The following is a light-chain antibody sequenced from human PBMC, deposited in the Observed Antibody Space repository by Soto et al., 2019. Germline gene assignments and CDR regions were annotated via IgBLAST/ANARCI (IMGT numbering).Light chain of an antibody. CDR1: QTISSW. V-gene: IGKV1-5*03. CDR3: QQYGSSLIT. J-gene: IGKJ5*01. CDR2: KAS. Sequence: DIQITQSPSTLSGSVGDRVTITCRASQTISSWLAWYQQKPGKAPKLLIYKASTLKSGVPSRFSGSGSGTEFTLTISSLQPEDFAVYYCQQYGSSLITFGQGTRLEIK.